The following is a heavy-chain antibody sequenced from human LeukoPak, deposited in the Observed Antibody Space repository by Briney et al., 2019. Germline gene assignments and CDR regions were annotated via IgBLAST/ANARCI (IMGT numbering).Heavy chain of an antibody. CDR1: GGSVSSGSYY. CDR2: TKHKAESYIT. Sequence: LSLTCTVSGGSVSSGSYYWSWIRQPPGKGLEWIARTKHKAESYITQYAASVEGRFISSRDDSQNSLWLQMNSLRTEDTAVYYCARDTAAALDHWGQGILVTVSS. V-gene: IGHV3-72*01. CDR3: ARDTAAALDH. D-gene: IGHD6-13*01. J-gene: IGHJ4*02.